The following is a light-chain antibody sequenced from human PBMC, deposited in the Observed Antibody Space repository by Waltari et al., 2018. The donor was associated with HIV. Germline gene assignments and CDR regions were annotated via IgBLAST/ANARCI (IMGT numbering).Light chain of an antibody. CDR3: ATWDDSLNAWV. V-gene: IGLV1-44*01. J-gene: IGLJ3*02. CDR1: KSNVGSNT. CDR2: SND. Sequence: QSVLPQPPSASATPGQTVTISCSGSKSNVGSNTVNWFQPLPGTAPKLLIYSNDHRSSGVPDRFSGSKSGTSASLAITGLQSEDEGNYYCATWDDSLNAWVFGGGTKVT.